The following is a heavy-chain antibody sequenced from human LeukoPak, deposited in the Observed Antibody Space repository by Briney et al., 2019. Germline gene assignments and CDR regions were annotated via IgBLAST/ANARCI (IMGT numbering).Heavy chain of an antibody. Sequence: GGSLRLSCAVSGFTVSSNYISWVRQAPGKGLEWVAVIWYDGSNKYYADSVKGRFTISRDNSKNTLCLQMNSLRAEDTAVYYCAKDTGYYYDSSGYHPIYYYYGMDVWGQGTTVTVSS. CDR2: IWYDGSNK. CDR1: GFTVSSNY. CDR3: AKDTGYYYDSSGYHPIYYYYGMDV. V-gene: IGHV3-33*06. D-gene: IGHD3-22*01. J-gene: IGHJ6*02.